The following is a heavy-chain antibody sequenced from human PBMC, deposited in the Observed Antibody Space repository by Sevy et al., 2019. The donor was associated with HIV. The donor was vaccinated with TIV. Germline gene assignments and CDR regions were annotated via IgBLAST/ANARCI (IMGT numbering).Heavy chain of an antibody. CDR2: ISQSGGTT. J-gene: IGHJ4*02. Sequence: GGSLRLSCAASGFIFSSYEMIWVRQAPGKGLEWVSHISQSGGTTYNSDSVKGRFTISRDNAKNSLYLQMNSLRAEDTAIYYCARDLPPSATTVAHFDYWGQGTLVTVSS. D-gene: IGHD4-17*01. V-gene: IGHV3-48*03. CDR1: GFIFSSYE. CDR3: ARDLPPSATTVAHFDY.